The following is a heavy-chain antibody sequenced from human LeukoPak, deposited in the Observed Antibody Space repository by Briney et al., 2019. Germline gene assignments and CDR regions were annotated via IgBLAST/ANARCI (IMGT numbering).Heavy chain of an antibody. D-gene: IGHD3-22*01. CDR1: GLTVSSTY. Sequence: GGSLRLSCAASGLTVSSTYMSWVRQAPGKGLEWVSIIYSGGSTYYADSVKGRFTIPRGNSKNTLYLQMSSLRVEDTAVYYCANEDSSGCYYWGQGTLVTVSS. J-gene: IGHJ4*02. CDR3: ANEDSSGCYY. V-gene: IGHV3-53*01. CDR2: IYSGGST.